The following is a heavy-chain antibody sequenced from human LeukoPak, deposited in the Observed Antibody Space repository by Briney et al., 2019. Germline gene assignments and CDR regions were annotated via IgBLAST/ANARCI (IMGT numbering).Heavy chain of an antibody. CDR3: ATGGLRFLEWSTYIGYY. J-gene: IGHJ4*02. V-gene: IGHV1-24*01. CDR1: GYTLTELS. D-gene: IGHD3-3*01. CDR2: FDPEDGET. Sequence: ASVKVSCKVSGYTLTELSMHWVRQAPGKGLEWMGGFDPEDGETIYAQKFQGRVTMTEDTSTDTAYMELSSLRSEDTAVYYCATGGLRFLEWSTYIGYYWGQGTLVTVSS.